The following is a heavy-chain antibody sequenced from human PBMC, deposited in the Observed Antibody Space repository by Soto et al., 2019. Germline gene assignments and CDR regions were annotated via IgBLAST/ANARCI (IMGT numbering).Heavy chain of an antibody. V-gene: IGHV1-58*02. D-gene: IGHD3-22*01. J-gene: IGHJ6*02. CDR1: GFTFTSSA. Sequence: SVKVSCKASGFTFTSSAMQWVRQARGQRLEWIGWIVVGSGNTNYAQKFQERVTITRDMSTSTAYMELSSLRSEDTAVYYCAADRTPTYYYDSSGSPIARYYYGMDVWGQGTTVTVSS. CDR2: IVVGSGNT. CDR3: AADRTPTYYYDSSGSPIARYYYGMDV.